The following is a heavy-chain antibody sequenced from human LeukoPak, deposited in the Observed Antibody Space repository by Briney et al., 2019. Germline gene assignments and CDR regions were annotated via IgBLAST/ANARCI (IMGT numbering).Heavy chain of an antibody. CDR3: ARRSGRRYEY. J-gene: IGHJ4*02. Sequence: GGSLRLSCAASGFTFRSYEMNWVRHAPGRGLEWVSHIGGGGESTVYPDAVKGRFTISRDNANNSLYLQMNSLRVEDTSVYYCARRSGRRYEYWGQGVLVTVSP. CDR2: IGGGGEST. D-gene: IGHD5-24*01. CDR1: GFTFRSYE. V-gene: IGHV3-48*03.